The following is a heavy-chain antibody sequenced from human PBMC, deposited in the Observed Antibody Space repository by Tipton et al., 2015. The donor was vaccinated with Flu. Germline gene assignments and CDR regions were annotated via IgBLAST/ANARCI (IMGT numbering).Heavy chain of an antibody. Sequence: LRLPCAVSGYSISSNYYWGWIRPPPRKGLECIGTFYLCGTTNYNPSLNSRLTMSVDTSNNQFSLKLNSVTATDTAVYYRARHHPPSITVLGEITNYCGMDVWGQGTTVTVSS. CDR1: GYSISSNYY. V-gene: IGHV4-38-2*01. CDR2: FYLCGTT. CDR3: ARHHPPSITVLGEITNYCGMDV. D-gene: IGHD3-3*01. J-gene: IGHJ6*02.